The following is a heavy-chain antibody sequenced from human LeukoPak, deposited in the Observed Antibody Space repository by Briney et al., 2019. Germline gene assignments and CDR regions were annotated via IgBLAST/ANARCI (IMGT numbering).Heavy chain of an antibody. D-gene: IGHD4-17*01. CDR2: INAGNGNT. CDR3: ARAQLGYGDYGPFDY. J-gene: IGHJ4*02. V-gene: IGHV1-3*01. Sequence: ASVKVSCKASGYTFTSYAMHWVRQAPGQRLEWMGWINAGNGNTKYSQKFQGRVTITRDTSASTAYMELSSLRSEDTAVYYCARAQLGYGDYGPFDYWGQGTLVTVSS. CDR1: GYTFTSYA.